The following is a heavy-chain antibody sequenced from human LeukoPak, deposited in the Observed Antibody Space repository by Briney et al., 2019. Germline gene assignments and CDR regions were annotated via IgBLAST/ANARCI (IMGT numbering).Heavy chain of an antibody. CDR2: ISYSGHT. CDR3: VRVQWLVKRVQFDC. CDR1: GGSISSSSYF. D-gene: IGHD6-19*01. J-gene: IGHJ4*02. V-gene: IGHV4-39*01. Sequence: SETLSLTCTVSGGSISSSSYFWGWIRQPPGKGLEWIGSISYSGHTYYNPSLKSRVTISLDTSKNQFSLNLSSVTAADTAVFYCVRVQWLVKRVQFDCWGQGTLVTVSS.